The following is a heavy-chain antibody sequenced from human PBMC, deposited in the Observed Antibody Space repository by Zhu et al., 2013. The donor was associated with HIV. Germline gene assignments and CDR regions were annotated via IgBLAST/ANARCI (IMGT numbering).Heavy chain of an antibody. CDR1: GGTLSSYA. CDR2: IIPIFGTA. J-gene: IGHJ4*02. D-gene: IGHD3-10*01. V-gene: IGHV1-69*06. CDR3: AREGREVVRGVIGYFDY. Sequence: QVQLVQSGAEVKEPGSSVKVSCKASGGTLSSYAISWVRQAPGQGLEWMGGIIPIFGTANYAQKLQGRVTMTTDTSTSTAYMELRSLRSDDTAVYYCAREGREVVRGVIGYFDYWGQGTLVTVSS.